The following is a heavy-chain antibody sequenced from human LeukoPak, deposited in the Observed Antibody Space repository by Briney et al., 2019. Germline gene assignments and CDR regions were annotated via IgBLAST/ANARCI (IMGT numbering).Heavy chain of an antibody. J-gene: IGHJ4*02. CDR1: GYTFTGYY. D-gene: IGHD5-12*01. V-gene: IGHV1-2*06. Sequence: GASVKVSCKASGYTFTGYYMHWVRQAPGPGLGWMGRINPNSGGTNYAQTFQGRVTMTRDTSISTAYMELSRLRSDDTAVYYCARENGGYSGYDNSFDYWGQGTLVTVSS. CDR3: ARENGGYSGYDNSFDY. CDR2: INPNSGGT.